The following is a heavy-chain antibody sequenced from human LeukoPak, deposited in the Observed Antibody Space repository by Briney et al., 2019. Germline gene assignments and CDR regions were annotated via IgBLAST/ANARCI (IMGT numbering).Heavy chain of an antibody. J-gene: IGHJ6*03. Sequence: GASVKVSCKASGYTFTSYDINWVRQAPGQGLEWMGWINPNSGNTGYAQKFQGRVTMTRNTSISTAYMELSSLRSEDTAVYYCARGPSGCSSTSCYYYYYYMDVWGKGTTVTVSS. V-gene: IGHV1-8*01. CDR2: INPNSGNT. CDR3: ARGPSGCSSTSCYYYYYYMDV. D-gene: IGHD2-2*01. CDR1: GYTFTSYD.